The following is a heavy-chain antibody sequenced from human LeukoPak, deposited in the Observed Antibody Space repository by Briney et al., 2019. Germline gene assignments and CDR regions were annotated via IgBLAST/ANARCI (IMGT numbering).Heavy chain of an antibody. CDR3: ARGYGVTPPDY. D-gene: IGHD4-23*01. V-gene: IGHV4-59*12. Sequence: SETLSLTCTVSGGSISSYYWSWIRQPPGKGLEWIGYIYYSGSTNYNPSLKSRVTISVDRSKNQFSLKLSSVTAADTAVYYCARGYGVTPPDYWGQGTLVTVSS. CDR2: IYYSGST. J-gene: IGHJ4*02. CDR1: GGSISSYY.